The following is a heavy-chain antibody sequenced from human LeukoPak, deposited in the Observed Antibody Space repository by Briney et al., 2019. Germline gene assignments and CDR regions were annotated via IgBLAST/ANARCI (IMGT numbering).Heavy chain of an antibody. J-gene: IGHJ6*03. V-gene: IGHV5-51*01. D-gene: IGHD5-18*01. Sequence: GESLKISCKGSGYSFISYWIGWVRQMPGKGLEWMGIIYPGDSDTRYSPSFQGQVTISADKSISTAYLQWSSLKASDTAMYYCARRYSYGRNYYYYYYMDVWGKGTTVTVSS. CDR3: ARRYSYGRNYYYYYYMDV. CDR1: GYSFISYW. CDR2: IYPGDSDT.